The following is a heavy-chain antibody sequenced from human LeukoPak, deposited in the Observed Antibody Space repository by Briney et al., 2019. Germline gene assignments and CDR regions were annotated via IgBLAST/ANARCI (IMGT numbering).Heavy chain of an antibody. CDR1: GGSVSSGSHY. J-gene: IGHJ4*02. V-gene: IGHV4-61*01. D-gene: IGHD1-14*01. CDR3: AREEEGPDVFFDY. Sequence: SETLSLTCTVSGGSVSSGSHYWSWIRQPPGKGLEWIGYIYYSGSTNYNPSLKSRVTISVDTSKNQFSLKLSSVTAADTAVYYCAREEEGPDVFFDYWGQGTLVTVSS. CDR2: IYYSGST.